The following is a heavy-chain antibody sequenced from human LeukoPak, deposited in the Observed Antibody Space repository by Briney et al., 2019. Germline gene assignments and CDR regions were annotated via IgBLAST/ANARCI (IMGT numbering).Heavy chain of an antibody. V-gene: IGHV4-59*01. J-gene: IGHJ4*02. CDR1: GSSISSYY. CDR3: ARDEQVSLDS. Sequence: PSETLSLTCTFSGSSISSYYWSWIRQLPGKGLEWIGYIYYSGSTNYNPSLKSRVTISVDASKNQFSLKLSSVTAADTAVYYCARDEQVSLDSWGQGTLVTVSS. CDR2: IYYSGST. D-gene: IGHD6-13*01.